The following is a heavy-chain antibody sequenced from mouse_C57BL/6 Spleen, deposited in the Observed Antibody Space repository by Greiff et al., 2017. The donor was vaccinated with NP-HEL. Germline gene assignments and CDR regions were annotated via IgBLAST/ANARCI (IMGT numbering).Heavy chain of an antibody. CDR3: ARFGLLWDAMDY. J-gene: IGHJ4*01. V-gene: IGHV1-52*01. D-gene: IGHD1-1*02. CDR1: GYTFTSYW. Sequence: QVQLQQPGAELVRPGSSVKLSCKASGYTFTSYWMHWVKQRPIQGLEWIGNIDPSDSETHYNQKFKDKATLTVDKSSSTAYMQLSSLTSEDSAVYYFARFGLLWDAMDYWGQGTSVTVSS. CDR2: IDPSDSET.